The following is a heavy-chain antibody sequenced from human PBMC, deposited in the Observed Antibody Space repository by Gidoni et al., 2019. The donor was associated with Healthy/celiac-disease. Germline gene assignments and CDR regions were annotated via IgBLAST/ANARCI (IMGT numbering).Heavy chain of an antibody. D-gene: IGHD2-15*01. V-gene: IGHV4-34*01. J-gene: IGHJ4*02. Sequence: QVQLQQWGAGLLKPSETLSLTCAVYGGSFSCYYWRWLRQPPGKGLEWIGEINHSGSTNYNPSLKSRVTISVDTSKNQFSLKLSSVTAADTAVYYCARRWYSLYFDYWGQGTLVTVSS. CDR1: GGSFSCYY. CDR3: ARRWYSLYFDY. CDR2: INHSGST.